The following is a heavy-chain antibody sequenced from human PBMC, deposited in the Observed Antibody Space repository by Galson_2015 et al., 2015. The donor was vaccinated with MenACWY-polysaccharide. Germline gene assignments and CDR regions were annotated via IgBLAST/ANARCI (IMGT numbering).Heavy chain of an antibody. CDR2: MNTNSGNT. Sequence: SVKVSCKASGYTFTSYDINWVRQATGQGLEWMGWMNTNSGNTGYAQKFQGRVTMTRNTSISTAYMELSSLTSDDTAVYYCASTKAATHYFDYWGQGTLVTVSS. V-gene: IGHV1-8*01. CDR1: GYTFTSYD. CDR3: ASTKAATHYFDY. D-gene: IGHD2-15*01. J-gene: IGHJ4*02.